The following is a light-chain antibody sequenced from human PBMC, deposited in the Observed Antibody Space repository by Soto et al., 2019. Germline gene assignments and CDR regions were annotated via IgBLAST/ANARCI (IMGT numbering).Light chain of an antibody. Sequence: EIVLTQSPATLSLSPGERATLSCRASQSVRSSLAWYQQNPGQAPRLLIYDASSRATGIPARFSGSGSGTDFTLTISSLEPEDFALYYCQQRDNWPLTCGGGTKGDIK. J-gene: IGKJ4*01. CDR1: QSVRSS. CDR2: DAS. CDR3: QQRDNWPLT. V-gene: IGKV3-11*01.